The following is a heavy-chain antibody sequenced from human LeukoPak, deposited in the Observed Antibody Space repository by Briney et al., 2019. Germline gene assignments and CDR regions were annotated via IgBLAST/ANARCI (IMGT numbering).Heavy chain of an antibody. CDR2: IYSGGSK. Sequence: PGGSPRLSCAASGFTVSSNYMSWVRQAPGKGLEWVSVIYSGGSKYYADSVKGRFTISRDNSKNTLYLEMNSLRVEDTAVYYCARALTRLWYFDYWGQGTLVTVSS. D-gene: IGHD2-21*01. CDR3: ARALTRLWYFDY. CDR1: GFTVSSNY. J-gene: IGHJ4*02. V-gene: IGHV3-66*01.